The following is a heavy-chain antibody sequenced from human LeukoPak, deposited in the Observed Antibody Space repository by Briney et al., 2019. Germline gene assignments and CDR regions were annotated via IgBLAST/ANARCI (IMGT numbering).Heavy chain of an antibody. J-gene: IGHJ4*02. V-gene: IGHV3-23*01. CDR1: GFTFSSYA. CDR2: ISGSGGST. Sequence: GGSLRLSCAASGFTFSSYAMSWVRQAPGKGLEWVSAISGSGGSTYYADSVKGRSTISRDNSKSTLYLQMNSLRAEDTAVYYCAKGGRSGSLMFDHWGQGTLVTVSS. D-gene: IGHD3-10*01. CDR3: AKGGRSGSLMFDH.